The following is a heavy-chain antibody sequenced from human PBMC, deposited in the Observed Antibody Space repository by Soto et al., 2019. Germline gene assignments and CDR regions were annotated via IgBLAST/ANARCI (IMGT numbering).Heavy chain of an antibody. V-gene: IGHV1-46*01. CDR1: GYTFTSYY. D-gene: IGHD6-13*01. CDR2: INPSGGST. CDR3: ARGRSLEDRSWYFYGMDV. J-gene: IGHJ6*02. Sequence: QVQLVQSGAEVKKPGASVKVSCKASGYTFTSYYMHWVRQAPGQGLEWMGVINPSGGSTSYAQKFQGRVTMTRYTCTSTVYMEPSSLRSEVTAVYYCARGRSLEDRSWYFYGMDVWGQGTTVTVSS.